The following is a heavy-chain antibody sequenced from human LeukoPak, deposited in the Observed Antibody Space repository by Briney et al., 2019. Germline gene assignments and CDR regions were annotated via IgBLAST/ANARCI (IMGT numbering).Heavy chain of an antibody. Sequence: GGSLRLSCAASGFTFSSYSMNWVRQAPGKGLEWVSSISSSSYIYYADSVKGRFTISRDNAKNSLYLQMNSLRAEDTAVYYCAADGIAAAGSRADYWGQGTLVTVSS. CDR1: GFTFSSYS. CDR2: ISSSSYI. V-gene: IGHV3-21*01. D-gene: IGHD6-13*01. J-gene: IGHJ4*02. CDR3: AADGIAAAGSRADY.